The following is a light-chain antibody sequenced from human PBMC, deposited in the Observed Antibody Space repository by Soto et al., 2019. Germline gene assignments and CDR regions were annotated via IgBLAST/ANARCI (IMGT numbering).Light chain of an antibody. CDR2: SAS. V-gene: IGKV3-20*01. CDR1: QSVNGNY. J-gene: IGKJ2*01. Sequence: EIVLTQSPGTLSLSPGERATLSCRASQSVNGNYLTWYQQNPGQAPRLLIYSASRRATGIPDRFSGSGSGTDFTLTISRLEPDDFAVYYCQQYGSSFRYTFCQGTKLEIK. CDR3: QQYGSSFRYT.